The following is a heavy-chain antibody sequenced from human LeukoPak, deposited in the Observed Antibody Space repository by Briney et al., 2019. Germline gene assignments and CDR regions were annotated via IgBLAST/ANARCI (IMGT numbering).Heavy chain of an antibody. D-gene: IGHD3-22*01. J-gene: IGHJ2*01. CDR2: INWSGGTT. CDR3: ARDNGAYYDSSGYSFDL. Sequence: PGGSLRLSCAASGFTFDDYAMSWVRQVPGKGLEWVSGINWSGGTTRYEDSVKGRFTISRDNAKNSLYLQMNSLRAEDTALYYCARDNGAYYDSSGYSFDLWGRGTLVTVSS. V-gene: IGHV3-20*04. CDR1: GFTFDDYA.